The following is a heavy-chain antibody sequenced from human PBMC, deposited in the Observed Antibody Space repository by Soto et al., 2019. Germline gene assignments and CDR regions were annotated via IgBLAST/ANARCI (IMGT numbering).Heavy chain of an antibody. CDR2: ISGSGGTT. D-gene: IGHD3-10*01. Sequence: EVQLLESGGGLVQPGGSLRLSCAASGFTFSSYAMSWVRQAPGKGLEWVSSISGSGGTTYYADSVKGRFTISRDNSKNTLYLQMNSLRAEDTAVYYCAKDEGYGSSFDYWGQGTLVTVSS. J-gene: IGHJ4*02. CDR1: GFTFSSYA. V-gene: IGHV3-23*01. CDR3: AKDEGYGSSFDY.